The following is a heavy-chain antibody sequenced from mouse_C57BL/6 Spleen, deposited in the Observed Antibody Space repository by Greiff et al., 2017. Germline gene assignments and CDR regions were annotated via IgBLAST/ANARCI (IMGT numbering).Heavy chain of an antibody. V-gene: IGHV1-72*01. CDR3: ARYLYWYFDV. D-gene: IGHD5-1*01. J-gene: IGHJ1*03. CDR1: GYTFTSYW. Sequence: QVQLQQPGAELVKPGASVKLSCKASGYTFTSYWMHWVKQRPGRGLEWIGRIDPNSGGTKYNEKFKSKATLTVDKPSSTAYQQLSSLTSEYSVDYCCARYLYWYFDVWGTGTTVTVSS. CDR2: IDPNSGGT.